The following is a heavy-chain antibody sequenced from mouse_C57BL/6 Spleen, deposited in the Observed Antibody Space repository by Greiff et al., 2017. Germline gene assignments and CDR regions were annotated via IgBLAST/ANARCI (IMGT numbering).Heavy chain of an antibody. CDR1: GFTIQNTY. V-gene: IGHV14-3*01. J-gene: IGHJ2*01. Sequence: DVQLQQSVAELVRPGASVKLSCTASGFTIQNTYMHWVKQRPEQGLAWIGRLDPANGNTKSAPKFPGKATITADTSSNTAYLHRSSLTAEDTAIYYCARSKVYYYGSSSWDYWGQGTTLTVAS. D-gene: IGHD1-1*01. CDR2: LDPANGNT. CDR3: ARSKVYYYGSSSWDY.